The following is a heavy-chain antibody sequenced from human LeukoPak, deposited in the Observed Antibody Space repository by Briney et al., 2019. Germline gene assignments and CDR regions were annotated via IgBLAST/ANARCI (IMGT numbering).Heavy chain of an antibody. D-gene: IGHD6-19*01. CDR2: IKRDGREE. CDR3: ARVCVSGWTECMDS. V-gene: IGHV3-7*03. Sequence: GGSLRLFCAASGFTFSRHWMTWVRQAPGKGLEWVANIKRDGREENYVDSVKGRFSISRDNVKNSLHLQMNSLRGEDTAVYYCARVCVSGWTECMDSWDQGPLVTVSS. CDR1: GFTFSRHW. J-gene: IGHJ4*02.